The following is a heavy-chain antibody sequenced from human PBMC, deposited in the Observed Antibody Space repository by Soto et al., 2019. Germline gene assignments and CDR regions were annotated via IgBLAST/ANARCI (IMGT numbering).Heavy chain of an antibody. J-gene: IGHJ4*02. CDR1: GGSISSSSYY. Sequence: SETLSLTCTVSGGSISSSSYYWGWIRQPPGKGLEWIGSIYYSGSTYYNPSLKSRVTISVDTSKNQFSLKLSSVTAADTAVYYCARLRYFDWLTFDYWGQGTLVTVSS. CDR3: ARLRYFDWLTFDY. CDR2: IYYSGST. D-gene: IGHD3-9*01. V-gene: IGHV4-39*01.